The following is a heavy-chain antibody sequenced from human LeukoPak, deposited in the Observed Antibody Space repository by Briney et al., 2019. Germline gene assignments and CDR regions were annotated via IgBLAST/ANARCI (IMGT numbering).Heavy chain of an antibody. CDR2: ISQSGTTT. V-gene: IGHV3-48*03. J-gene: IGHJ4*02. CDR1: GFSFTKND. Sequence: GGSLRLSCAAPGFSFTKNDANWVRQAPGKGLEWVAYISQSGTTTYYQESVKGRFTISRDNANNSLYLQMNNLRAEDTAVYFCSTSHGGNSDFDYWGQGTLVTVSS. D-gene: IGHD4-23*01. CDR3: STSHGGNSDFDY.